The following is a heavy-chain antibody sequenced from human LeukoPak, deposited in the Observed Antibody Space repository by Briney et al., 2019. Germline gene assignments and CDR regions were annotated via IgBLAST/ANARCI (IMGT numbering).Heavy chain of an antibody. CDR1: GFTFSSYA. CDR2: IPYDGSNK. V-gene: IGHV3-30-3*01. Sequence: GRSLRLSCAASGFTFSSYAMHWVRQAPGKGLEGVAVIPYDGSNKYYADSVKGRFTISRDNSKNTLYLQMNSLRAEDTAVYYCASLYYYDSSGPLDYWGQGTLVTVSS. CDR3: ASLYYYDSSGPLDY. D-gene: IGHD3-22*01. J-gene: IGHJ4*02.